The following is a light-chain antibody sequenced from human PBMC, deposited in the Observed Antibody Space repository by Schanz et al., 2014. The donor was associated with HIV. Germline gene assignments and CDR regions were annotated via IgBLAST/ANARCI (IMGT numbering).Light chain of an antibody. Sequence: QSALTQPPSASGSPGQSVTISCTGTTSDIGGYNYLSWNQQHPGKAPQLIVYEVSERPSGFSNRFSGSKSGNTASLTISGLQAEDEADYYCCSYAGRSTLLFGGGTKLTVL. CDR1: TSDIGGYNY. CDR3: CSYAGRSTLL. J-gene: IGLJ2*01. CDR2: EVS. V-gene: IGLV2-23*02.